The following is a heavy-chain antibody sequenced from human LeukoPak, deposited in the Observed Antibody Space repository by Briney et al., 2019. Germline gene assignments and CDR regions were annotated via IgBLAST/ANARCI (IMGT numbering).Heavy chain of an antibody. D-gene: IGHD5-18*01. CDR2: ISLGNT. J-gene: IGHJ4*02. Sequence: PSETLSLTCSLSGDTLSTYYWHWLRPTPGRGLAWIGHISLGNTEYNPPLKSRVTISVDTSKNEFFLRLTAVAAADTALYFCARDKRHSYGKYFDPWSQGTLVSVSS. V-gene: IGHV4-59*12. CDR1: GDTLSTYY. CDR3: ARDKRHSYGKYFDP.